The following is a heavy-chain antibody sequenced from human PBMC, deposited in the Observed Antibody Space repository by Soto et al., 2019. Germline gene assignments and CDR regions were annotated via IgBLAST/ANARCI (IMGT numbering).Heavy chain of an antibody. V-gene: IGHV4-34*01. D-gene: IGHD4-17*01. CDR3: ARGGGEYDYGVDV. Sequence: QVHLQQWGAGLLKPSETLSLTCAVYGGSVSGYYWTWIRQPPGKGLEWIGEINHSGRTKYNPSLKSRVTISVDTSKSQFSLKVSSVTAADTAVYFCARGGGEYDYGVDVWGQGTTVTVSS. J-gene: IGHJ6*02. CDR2: INHSGRT. CDR1: GGSVSGYY.